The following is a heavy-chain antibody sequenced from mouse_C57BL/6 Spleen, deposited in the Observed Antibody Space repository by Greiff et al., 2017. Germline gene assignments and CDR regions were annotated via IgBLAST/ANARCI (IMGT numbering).Heavy chain of an antibody. CDR3: PYYSNYSYFDY. CDR2: IDPETGGT. Sequence: VQLQQSGAELVRPGASVTLSCKASGYTFTDYEMHWVKQTPVHGLEWIGAIDPETGGTAYNQKFKGKAILTADKSSSTAYMELRSLTSEDSAVYYCPYYSNYSYFDYWGQGTTLTVSS. CDR1: GYTFTDYE. J-gene: IGHJ2*01. D-gene: IGHD2-5*01. V-gene: IGHV1-15*01.